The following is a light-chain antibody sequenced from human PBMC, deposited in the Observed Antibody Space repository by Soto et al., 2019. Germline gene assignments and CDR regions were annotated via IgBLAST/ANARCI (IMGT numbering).Light chain of an antibody. V-gene: IGLV2-23*02. Sequence: QSALTQPASVSGSPGQSITSSCTGTSSDVGTYNLVSWYQQHPGKAPKLLISEDNKRPSGISNRFSGSKSGNTASLSISGLQAEDEADYYCCSYATINTFVFGTGTKVTVL. CDR3: CSYATINTFV. J-gene: IGLJ1*01. CDR1: SSDVGTYNL. CDR2: EDN.